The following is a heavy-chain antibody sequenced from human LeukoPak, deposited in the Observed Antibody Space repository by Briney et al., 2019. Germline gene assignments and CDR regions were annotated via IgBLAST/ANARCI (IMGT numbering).Heavy chain of an antibody. J-gene: IGHJ4*02. D-gene: IGHD6-13*01. CDR2: INPSGGST. V-gene: IGHV1-46*01. Sequence: ASVKVSCKASGYSFTNNYMHWVRQAPGQGLEWMGVINPSGGSTSYAQDFQGRLTMTGDTSTSTVYMELSSLRFEDTAVYYCARSGYSSRWSYLDYWGRGTLVTVSS. CDR1: GYSFTNNY. CDR3: ARSGYSSRWSYLDY.